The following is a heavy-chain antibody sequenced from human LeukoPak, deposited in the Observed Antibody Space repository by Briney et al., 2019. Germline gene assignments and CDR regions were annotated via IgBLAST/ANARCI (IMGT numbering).Heavy chain of an antibody. V-gene: IGHV1-69*04. Sequence: SVKVSCKASGGTFSSYAIIWVRQAPGQGLEWMGRIIPILGIANYAQKFQGRVTITADKSTSTAYMELSSLRSEDTAVYYCARSKSAAGTGVDYWGQGTLVTVSS. D-gene: IGHD6-13*01. CDR2: IIPILGIA. CDR3: ARSKSAAGTGVDY. CDR1: GGTFSSYA. J-gene: IGHJ4*02.